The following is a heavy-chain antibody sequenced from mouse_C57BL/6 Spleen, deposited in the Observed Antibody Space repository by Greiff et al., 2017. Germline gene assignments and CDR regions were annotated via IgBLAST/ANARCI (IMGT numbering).Heavy chain of an antibody. CDR3: ARRGSSGYVEAMDY. V-gene: IGHV1-75*01. Sequence: QVQLQQSGPELVKPGASVKISCKASGYTFPDYYINWVKQRPGQGLEWIGWIFPGSGSTYYNEKLKGKSTLTVDKASSTDYMLLSSLTSEDSAVYFCARRGSSGYVEAMDYWGQGTSVTVSS. CDR2: IFPGSGST. CDR1: GYTFPDYY. J-gene: IGHJ4*01. D-gene: IGHD3-2*02.